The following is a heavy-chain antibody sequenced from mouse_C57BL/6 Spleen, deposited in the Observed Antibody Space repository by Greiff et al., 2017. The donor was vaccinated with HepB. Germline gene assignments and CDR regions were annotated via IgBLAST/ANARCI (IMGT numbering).Heavy chain of an antibody. CDR3: ARREGSSTMVTTGAMDY. CDR2: IHPNSGST. J-gene: IGHJ4*01. CDR1: GYTFTSYW. D-gene: IGHD2-2*01. Sequence: VQLQQPGAELVKPGASVKLSCKASGYTFTSYWMHWVKQRPGQGLEWIGMIHPNSGSTNYNEKFKSKATLTVDKSSSTAYMQLSSLTSEDSAVYYCARREGSSTMVTTGAMDYWGQGTSVTVSS. V-gene: IGHV1-64*01.